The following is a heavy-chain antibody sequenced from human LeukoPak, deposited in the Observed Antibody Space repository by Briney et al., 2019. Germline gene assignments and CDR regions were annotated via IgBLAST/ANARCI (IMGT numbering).Heavy chain of an antibody. CDR1: GFTFSSYW. D-gene: IGHD3-22*01. CDR3: ARGDDSSGSSRANAFDI. J-gene: IGHJ3*02. Sequence: GGSLRLSCAASGFTFSSYWMSWVRQAPGKGLEWVANIKQDGSEKYYVDSVKGRFTISRDNSKNTLYLQMNSLRAEDTAVYYCARGDDSSGSSRANAFDIWGQGTMVTVSS. V-gene: IGHV3-7*01. CDR2: IKQDGSEK.